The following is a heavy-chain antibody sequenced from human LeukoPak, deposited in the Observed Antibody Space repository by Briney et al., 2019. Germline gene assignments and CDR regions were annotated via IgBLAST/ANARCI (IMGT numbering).Heavy chain of an antibody. Sequence: ASVKVSCKASGYTFTGYYMHWVRQAPGQGLEWMGWINPNSGGTNYAQKFQGRVTTTRDTSISTAYMELSRLRSDDTAVYYCARALRFLAQSWFDPWGQGTLVTVSS. D-gene: IGHD3-3*01. CDR1: GYTFTGYY. CDR3: ARALRFLAQSWFDP. J-gene: IGHJ5*02. CDR2: INPNSGGT. V-gene: IGHV1-2*02.